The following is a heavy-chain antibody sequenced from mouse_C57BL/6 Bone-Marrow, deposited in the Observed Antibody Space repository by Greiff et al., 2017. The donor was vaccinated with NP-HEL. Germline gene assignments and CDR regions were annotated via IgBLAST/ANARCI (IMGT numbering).Heavy chain of an antibody. CDR1: GYTFTDYY. J-gene: IGHJ2*01. V-gene: IGHV1-76*01. CDR2: IYPGSGNT. Sequence: QVQLQQSGAELVRPGASVKLSCKASGYTFTDYYINWVKQRPGQGLEWIARIYPGSGNTYYNEKFKGKATLTAEKSSSTAYMQLSSLTSEDSAVYFCARFYYYGSSYEFDYWGQGTTLTVSS. D-gene: IGHD1-1*01. CDR3: ARFYYYGSSYEFDY.